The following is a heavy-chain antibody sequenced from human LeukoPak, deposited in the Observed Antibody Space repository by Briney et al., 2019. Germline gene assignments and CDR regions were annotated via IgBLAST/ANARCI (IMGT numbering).Heavy chain of an antibody. CDR1: GYSFTNFW. D-gene: IGHD6-13*01. CDR3: ARPARGYSSSLEY. CDR2: IYPGDSDT. V-gene: IGHV5-51*01. J-gene: IGHJ4*02. Sequence: GVSLKISCKGSGYSFTNFWIGWVRQMPGKGLEWMGIIYPGDSDTRYSPSFQGQVTISADKSISTAYLQWSSLKASDTAMYYCARPARGYSSSLEYWGQGTLVTVSS.